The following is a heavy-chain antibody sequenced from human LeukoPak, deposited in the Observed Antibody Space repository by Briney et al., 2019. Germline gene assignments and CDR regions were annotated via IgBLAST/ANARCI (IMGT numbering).Heavy chain of an antibody. CDR1: GGSISGYY. J-gene: IGHJ4*02. Sequence: SETLSLTCTVSGGSISGYYWSWIRQPPGKGLEWIGYISDTGTTNYNPSLKSRVTISVDASKNQFSLKLSSVTAADTAVYYCARVGILTGYYDYWGQGTLVTVSS. D-gene: IGHD3-9*01. V-gene: IGHV4-59*08. CDR3: ARVGILTGYYDY. CDR2: ISDTGTT.